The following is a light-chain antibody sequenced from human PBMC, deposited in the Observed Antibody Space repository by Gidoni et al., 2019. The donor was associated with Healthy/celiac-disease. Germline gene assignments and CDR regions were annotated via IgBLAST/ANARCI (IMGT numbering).Light chain of an antibody. V-gene: IGLV1-40*01. CDR3: QSYDSSLSGLYV. J-gene: IGLJ1*01. Sequence: QSVLTQPPSVSAAPGQMVTISCTGSSSNIGAGYDVHWYQQLPGTAPKLLIYGNSNRPSGVPDRFSGSKSGTSASLAITGLQAEDEADYYCQSYDSSLSGLYVFGTGTKVTVL. CDR2: GNS. CDR1: SSNIGAGYD.